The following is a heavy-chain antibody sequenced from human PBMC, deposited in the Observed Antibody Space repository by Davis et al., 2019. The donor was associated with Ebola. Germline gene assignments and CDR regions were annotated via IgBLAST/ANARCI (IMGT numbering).Heavy chain of an antibody. CDR2: ISSGYGTT. J-gene: IGHJ5*02. CDR1: GVTFSDHY. V-gene: IGHV3-11*04. D-gene: IGHD1-1*01. CDR3: VRVETPNLWRGNWFDP. Sequence: PGGSLRLSCAASGVTFSDHYMTWIRQAPGKGLEWVSSISSGYGTTHYADSLKGRFIISRDNAKNSLYLQMNSLRVEDTAVYYCVRVETPNLWRGNWFDPWGQGTLVTVSS.